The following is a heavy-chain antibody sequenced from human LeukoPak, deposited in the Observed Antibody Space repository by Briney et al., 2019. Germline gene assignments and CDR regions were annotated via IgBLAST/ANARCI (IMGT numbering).Heavy chain of an antibody. CDR1: GFTVRSSY. CDR3: ARSVHDTSGYAY. CDR2: MYSGGAT. Sequence: GGSLRLSCAASGFTVRSSYMSWVRQAPGKGLEWVSVMYSGGATYYANSVKGRFTISRDYSKNTLNLQMNNLGTEDTAVYFCARSVHDTSGYAYWGQGTLVTVSS. J-gene: IGHJ4*02. D-gene: IGHD3-22*01. V-gene: IGHV3-66*02.